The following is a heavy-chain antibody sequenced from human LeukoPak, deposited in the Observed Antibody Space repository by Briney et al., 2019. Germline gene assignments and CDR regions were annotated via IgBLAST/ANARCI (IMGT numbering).Heavy chain of an antibody. J-gene: IGHJ4*02. D-gene: IGHD3-22*01. Sequence: SETLSLTCAVSGTSISSSNWWSWVRQPPGKGLEWIGEISHRGSTTYNPSLKVTITISVDKSKNQFSLKLNFVTAADTAVYYCARVSEYDSSGYDSFLRFDYWGQGTLVTVSS. CDR3: ARVSEYDSSGYDSFLRFDY. V-gene: IGHV4-4*02. CDR2: ISHRGST. CDR1: GTSISSSNW.